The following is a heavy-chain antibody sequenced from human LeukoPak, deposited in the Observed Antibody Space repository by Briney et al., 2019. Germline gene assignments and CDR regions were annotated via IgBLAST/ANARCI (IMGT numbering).Heavy chain of an antibody. V-gene: IGHV4-34*01. D-gene: IGHD3-3*01. CDR1: GGSFSGYY. Sequence: SETLSLTCAVYGGSFSGYYWSWIRQPPGKGLEWIGEINHSGSTNYNPSLKSRVTISVDTSKNQFSLKLSSVTAADTAVYYWARARGRITIFGVVMFDYWGQGTLVTVSS. J-gene: IGHJ4*02. CDR2: INHSGST. CDR3: ARARGRITIFGVVMFDY.